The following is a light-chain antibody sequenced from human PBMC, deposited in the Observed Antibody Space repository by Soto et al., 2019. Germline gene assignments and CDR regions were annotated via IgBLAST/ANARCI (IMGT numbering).Light chain of an antibody. CDR1: QTIDRY. V-gene: IGKV1-39*01. J-gene: IGKJ4*01. CDR3: QQYGSSPLT. CDR2: AAS. Sequence: IQMTQSPSSLSASIGDTVTITCRASQTIDRYLNWFQQKSGQAPKLLMNAASTLRSGVPSRFSASGSGTDFTLTISRLEPEDFAVYYCQQYGSSPLTFGGGTKVDIK.